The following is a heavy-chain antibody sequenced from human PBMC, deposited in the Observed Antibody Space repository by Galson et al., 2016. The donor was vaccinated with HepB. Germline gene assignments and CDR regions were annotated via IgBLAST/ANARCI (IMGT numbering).Heavy chain of an antibody. CDR1: GFPFSDYY. CDR2: MSSSGSTI. J-gene: IGHJ3*02. CDR3: ARDLSFSDAFDI. Sequence: SLRLSCAASGFPFSDYYMSWIRQAPGKGLEWTSYMSSSGSTIYYADSVKGRFTISRDNAKNSLYLQMSSLRAEDTAVYYCARDLSFSDAFDIWGQGTVVTVSS. V-gene: IGHV3-11*01.